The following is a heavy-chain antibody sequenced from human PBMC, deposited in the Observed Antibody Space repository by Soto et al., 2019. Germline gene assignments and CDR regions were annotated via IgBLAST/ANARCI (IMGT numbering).Heavy chain of an antibody. Sequence: SETLSLTCTVAGGSISSYYWSWVRLPPGKGLEWIGEISHTGTTNYNPSLKSRVTMSVDKPKNQFSLNLTSVTAADTAVYYCARVISSRDEYFDYWGQGTVVTVSS. CDR1: GGSISSYY. CDR2: ISHTGTT. D-gene: IGHD2-2*01. J-gene: IGHJ4*02. V-gene: IGHV4-59*12. CDR3: ARVISSRDEYFDY.